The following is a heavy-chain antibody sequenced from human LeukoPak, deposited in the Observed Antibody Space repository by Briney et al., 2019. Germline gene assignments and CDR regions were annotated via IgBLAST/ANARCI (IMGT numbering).Heavy chain of an antibody. V-gene: IGHV3-7*01. J-gene: IGHJ4*02. CDR2: IKQDGSET. CDR3: GSTTSFSY. D-gene: IGHD2/OR15-2a*01. Sequence: GESLRLSCAASGVAFSNYWMNWARQAPGKGLEWVANIKQDGSETNSVESVRGRFTISIDNAKNSLYLQMNSLRAEDTALYYCGSTTSFSYWGQGTLVTVSS. CDR1: GVAFSNYW.